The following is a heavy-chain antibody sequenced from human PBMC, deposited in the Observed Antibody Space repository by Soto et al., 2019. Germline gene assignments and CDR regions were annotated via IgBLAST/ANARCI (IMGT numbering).Heavy chain of an antibody. V-gene: IGHV3-30*18. Sequence: PGGSLRLSCAASGFTFSSYGMHWVRQAPGKGLEWVAVISYDGSNKYYADSVKGRFTISRDNSKNTLYLQMNSLRAEDTAVYYCAKYNYGMDVWGQGTTVTVSS. CDR3: AKYNYGMDV. CDR2: ISYDGSNK. CDR1: GFTFSSYG. J-gene: IGHJ6*02.